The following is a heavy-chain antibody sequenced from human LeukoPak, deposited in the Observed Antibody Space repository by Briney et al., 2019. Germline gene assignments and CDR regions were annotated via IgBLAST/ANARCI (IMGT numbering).Heavy chain of an antibody. V-gene: IGHV3-30*04. CDR3: ARGGAYYDFWSYYFDY. Sequence: PGRSLRLSCAASGFTFSSYAMHWVRQAPGKGLEWVAVISYDGSNKYYADSVKGRFTISRDNSKNTLYLQMNSLRAEDTAVYYCARGGAYYDFWSYYFDYWGQGTLVTVSS. D-gene: IGHD3-3*01. J-gene: IGHJ4*02. CDR2: ISYDGSNK. CDR1: GFTFSSYA.